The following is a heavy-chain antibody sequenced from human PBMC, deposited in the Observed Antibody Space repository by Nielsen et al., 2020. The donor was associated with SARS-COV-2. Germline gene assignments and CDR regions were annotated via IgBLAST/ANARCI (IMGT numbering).Heavy chain of an antibody. CDR2: ISAYNGNT. V-gene: IGHV1-18*01. D-gene: IGHD3-16*02. Sequence: ASVKVSCKASGYTFTSYGISWVRQAPGQGLEWMGWISAYNGNTNYAQKLQGRVTMTTDTSTSTAYMELRSLRSDDTAVYYWARVVRKITFGGVIAHFDYWGQGTLVTVSS. CDR3: ARVVRKITFGGVIAHFDY. J-gene: IGHJ4*02. CDR1: GYTFTSYG.